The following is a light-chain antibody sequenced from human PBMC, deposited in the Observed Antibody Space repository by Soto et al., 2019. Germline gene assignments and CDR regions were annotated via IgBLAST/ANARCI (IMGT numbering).Light chain of an antibody. CDR1: QVIGNH. V-gene: IGKV1-27*01. Sequence: IQMTQSPSSLSASVGDRVTITCLSCQVIGNHLARYQQKPGKVPKLLIYSSSTLQSGVPSRFSGSGSGTEFTLTISSLQPEDVATYYCQKHDYSPLTFGGGTKVDIK. CDR2: SSS. J-gene: IGKJ4*01. CDR3: QKHDYSPLT.